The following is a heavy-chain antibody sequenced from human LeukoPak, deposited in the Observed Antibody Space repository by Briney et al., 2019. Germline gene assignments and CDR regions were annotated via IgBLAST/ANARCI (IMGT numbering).Heavy chain of an antibody. V-gene: IGHV1-46*01. D-gene: IGHD4-23*01. CDR2: INPSGGST. J-gene: IGHJ3*02. CDR1: GYTFTSYY. CDR3: ASLAGGNSESGDAFDI. Sequence: ASVKVSCKASGYTFTSYYMDWVRQAPGQGLEWMGIINPSGGSTSYAQKFRGRVTMTRDMSTSTVYMELTSLRSEDTAVYYCASLAGGNSESGDAFDIWGQGTMVTVSS.